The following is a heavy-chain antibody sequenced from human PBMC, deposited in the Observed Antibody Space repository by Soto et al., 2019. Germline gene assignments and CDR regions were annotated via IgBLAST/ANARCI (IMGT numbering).Heavy chain of an antibody. CDR1: GGSISSSSYY. D-gene: IGHD3-9*01. CDR3: VKALEYFEVNWFDP. Sequence: PSETLSLTCTVSGGSISSSSYYWGWIRQPPGKGLEWIGSIYYSGSTYYNPSLKSRVTISVDTSKNQFSLKLSSVTAADTAVYYCVKALEYFEVNWFDPWGQGTLVTVSS. CDR2: IYYSGST. J-gene: IGHJ5*02. V-gene: IGHV4-39*01.